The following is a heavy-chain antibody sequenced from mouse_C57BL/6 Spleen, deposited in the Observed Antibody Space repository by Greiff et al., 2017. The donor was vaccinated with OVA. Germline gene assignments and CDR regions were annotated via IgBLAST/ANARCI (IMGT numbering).Heavy chain of an antibody. J-gene: IGHJ3*01. CDR2: IDPSDSYT. V-gene: IGHV1-69*01. D-gene: IGHD4-1*01. CDR3: ANWDEGFAY. Sequence: QVQLQQPGAELVMPGASVKLSCKASGYTFTSYWMHWVKQRPGQGLEWIGEIDPSDSYTNYNQKFKGKSTLTVDKSSSTAYMQLSSLTSEDSAVYYCANWDEGFAYWGQGTLVTVSA. CDR1: GYTFTSYW.